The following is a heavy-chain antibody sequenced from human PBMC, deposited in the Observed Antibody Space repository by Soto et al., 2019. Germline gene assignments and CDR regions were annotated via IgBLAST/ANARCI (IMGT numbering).Heavy chain of an antibody. V-gene: IGHV3-23*01. J-gene: IGHJ2*01. CDR2: ISGSGGST. D-gene: IGHD6-6*01. CDR3: AKDTAAARPGWHFDL. CDR1: GFTFSSYA. Sequence: HPGGSLRLSCAASGFTFSSYAMSWVHQAPGKGLEWVSAISGSGGSTYYADSVKGRFTISRDNSKNTLYLQMNSLRAEDTAVYYCAKDTAAARPGWHFDLWGRGTLVTVS.